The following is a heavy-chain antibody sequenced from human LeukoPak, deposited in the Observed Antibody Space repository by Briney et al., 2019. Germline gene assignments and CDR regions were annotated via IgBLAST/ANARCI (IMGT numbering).Heavy chain of an antibody. CDR1: GYTFTSYY. V-gene: IGHV1-46*01. Sequence: ASVKVSCKASGYTFTSYYMHWVRQAPGQGLEWMGIINPSGGSTSYAQKFQGRVTITTDESTSTAYMELSSLRSEDTAVYYCARSGEYYDSSGYYYLPPHYWGQGTLVTVSS. D-gene: IGHD3-22*01. J-gene: IGHJ4*02. CDR3: ARSGEYYDSSGYYYLPPHY. CDR2: INPSGGST.